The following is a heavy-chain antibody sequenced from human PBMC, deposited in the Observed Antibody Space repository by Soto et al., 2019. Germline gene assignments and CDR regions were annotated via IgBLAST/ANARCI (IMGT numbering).Heavy chain of an antibody. CDR2: TRSKAYGGTT. CDR1: GFTFGDYA. D-gene: IGHD3-22*01. CDR3: TREDYYDSSGPHFDY. Sequence: GGSLRLSCTASGFTFGDYAMSWVRQAPGKGLEWVGFTRSKAYGGTTEYAASVKGRFTISRDDSKSIAYLQMNSLKTEDTAVYYCTREDYYDSSGPHFDYWGQGTLVTVSS. J-gene: IGHJ4*02. V-gene: IGHV3-49*04.